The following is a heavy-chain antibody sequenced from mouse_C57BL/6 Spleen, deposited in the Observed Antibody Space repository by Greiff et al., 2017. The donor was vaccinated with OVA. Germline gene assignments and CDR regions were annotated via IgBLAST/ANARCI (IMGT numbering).Heavy chain of an antibody. J-gene: IGHJ1*03. Sequence: QVHVKQPGAELVKPGASVKLSCKASVYTFTSYWMQWVKQRPGQGLEWIGEIDPSSSYTNYNQKFKGKATLTVDTSSSTAYMQLSSLTSEDSAVYYCARGDFLYFDVWGTGTTVTVSS. CDR3: ARGDFLYFDV. V-gene: IGHV1-50*01. CDR1: VYTFTSYW. D-gene: IGHD3-3*01. CDR2: IDPSSSYT.